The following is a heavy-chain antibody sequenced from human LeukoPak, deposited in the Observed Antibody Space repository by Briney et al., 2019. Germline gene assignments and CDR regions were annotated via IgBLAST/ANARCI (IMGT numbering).Heavy chain of an antibody. CDR3: AKVCPSGYDSDYFDY. V-gene: IGHV3-30*18. CDR2: ISYDGSNK. J-gene: IGHJ4*02. D-gene: IGHD5-12*01. CDR1: GFTFSSYG. Sequence: GGSLTLSCAASGFTFSSYGMHWVRQAPGKGLEWVAVISYDGSNKYYADSVKGRFTICRDNSKNTLYLQMNSLRAEDTAVYYCAKVCPSGYDSDYFDYWGQGTLVTVSS.